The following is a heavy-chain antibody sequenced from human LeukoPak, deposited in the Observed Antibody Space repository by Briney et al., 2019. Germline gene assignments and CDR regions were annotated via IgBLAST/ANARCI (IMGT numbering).Heavy chain of an antibody. V-gene: IGHV4-59*08. CDR3: ARPQFGRDAFDI. CDR2: IYYDGST. Sequence: SETLSLTCTVSGGSISSYYWSWIRQPPGKGLEWIGYIYYDGSTNYNPSLKSRVTTSVDTSKNQFSLKLSSVTAADTAVYYCARPQFGRDAFDIWGQGTMVAVSS. D-gene: IGHD3-10*01. J-gene: IGHJ3*02. CDR1: GGSISSYY.